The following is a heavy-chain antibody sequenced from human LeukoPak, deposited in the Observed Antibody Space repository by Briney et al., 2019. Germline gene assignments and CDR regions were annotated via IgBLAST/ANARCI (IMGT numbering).Heavy chain of an antibody. CDR3: ARVGLRFLEWLLYIDY. D-gene: IGHD3-3*01. Sequence: ASVKVSCKASGYTFTSYGISWVRQAPGQGLEWIGWISAYNGNTNYAQKLQGRVTMTTDTSTSTAYMELRSLRSDDTAVYYCARVGLRFLEWLLYIDYWGQGTLVTVSS. J-gene: IGHJ4*02. CDR1: GYTFTSYG. CDR2: ISAYNGNT. V-gene: IGHV1-18*01.